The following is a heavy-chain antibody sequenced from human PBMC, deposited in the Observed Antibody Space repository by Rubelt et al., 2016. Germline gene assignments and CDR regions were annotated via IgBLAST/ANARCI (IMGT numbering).Heavy chain of an antibody. D-gene: IGHD6-19*01. CDR1: GGSISSSSYY. V-gene: IGHV4-39*07. CDR2: IFYTGNA. Sequence: QLQLQESGPGLVEPSETLSLTCTVSGGSISSSSYYWGWIRQPPGKGLEWIGSIFYTGNAHYNPSLKSRVTISVDTSENQFSLKLSLGTDTDTAVYYCARQPSSSCWMSSDIWGRGTLVTVSS. CDR3: ARQPSSSCWMSSDI. J-gene: IGHJ3*02.